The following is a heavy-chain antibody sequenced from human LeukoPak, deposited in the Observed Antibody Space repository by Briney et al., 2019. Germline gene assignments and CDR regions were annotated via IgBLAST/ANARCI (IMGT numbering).Heavy chain of an antibody. D-gene: IGHD3-10*01. CDR2: ISSSSSYI. Sequence: PGGSLRLSCAASGFTFSSYWMHWVRHTPGKGLEWVSSISSSSSYIYYADSVKGRFTISRDNAKNSLYLQMNSLRAEDTAVYYCARDPSVLWFGEFDYWGQGTLVTVSS. V-gene: IGHV3-21*01. CDR3: ARDPSVLWFGEFDY. J-gene: IGHJ4*02. CDR1: GFTFSSYW.